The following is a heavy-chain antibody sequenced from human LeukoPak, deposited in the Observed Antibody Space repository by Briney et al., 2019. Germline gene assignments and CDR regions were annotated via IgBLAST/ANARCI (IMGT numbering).Heavy chain of an antibody. CDR2: IIPIFGTA. J-gene: IGHJ5*02. V-gene: IGHV1-69*06. D-gene: IGHD3-3*01. CDR3: AXXXXXLEWLPHVRGWFDP. Sequence: SVKVSCKASGGTFSSYAISWVRQAPGQGLEWMGGIIPIFGTANYAQKFQGRVTITADKSTSTAYMELSSLRSEDTAVYYCAXXXXXLEWLPHVRGWFDPWGQGTLVTVSS. CDR1: GGTFSSYA.